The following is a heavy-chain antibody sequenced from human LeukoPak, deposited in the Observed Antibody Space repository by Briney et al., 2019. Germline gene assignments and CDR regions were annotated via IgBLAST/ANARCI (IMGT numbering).Heavy chain of an antibody. Sequence: GGSLRLSCAASGFTFSSHGMHWVRQAPGKGLEWVAVVAHEGSVKYYADSVKGRFTISRDNSKNTLYLQMNSLSAEDTAVYYCAKNGDRGAYCSGGTCYPYYYHYMDVWGKGTTVTISS. CDR3: AKNGDRGAYCSGGTCYPYYYHYMDV. CDR2: VAHEGSVK. J-gene: IGHJ6*03. V-gene: IGHV3-30*18. D-gene: IGHD2-15*01. CDR1: GFTFSSHG.